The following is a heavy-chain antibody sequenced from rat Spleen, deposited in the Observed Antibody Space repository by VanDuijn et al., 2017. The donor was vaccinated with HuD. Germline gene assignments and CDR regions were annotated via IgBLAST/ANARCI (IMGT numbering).Heavy chain of an antibody. CDR3: AVAGYGY. CDR1: GFTFSRYW. D-gene: IGHD4-3*01. Sequence: EVQLAETGGGLVQPGRSLKLSCVASGFTFSRYWMYWVRQAPGKGLEWISSISNDGGTTYYPDSVKGRFTISRDNAENTVYLQMNSLRSEDTATYYCAVAGYGYWVQKVMPTLSS. J-gene: IGHJ2*01. V-gene: IGHV5-58*01. CDR2: ISNDGGTT.